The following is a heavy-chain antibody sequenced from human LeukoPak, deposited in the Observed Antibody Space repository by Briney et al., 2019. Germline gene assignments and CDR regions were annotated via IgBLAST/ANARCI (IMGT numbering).Heavy chain of an antibody. CDR3: ARHRSEVVIAAYFDY. CDR1: GGSISSSSYY. D-gene: IGHD2-21*01. V-gene: IGHV4-39*01. CDR2: IYYSGST. Sequence: SETLSLTCTVSGGSISSSSYYWGWIRQPPGKGLEWIGSIYYSGSTYYNPSLKSRVTISVDTSKNQFSLKLSSVTAADTAVYYCARHRSEVVIAAYFDYWGQGTLVTVSS. J-gene: IGHJ4*02.